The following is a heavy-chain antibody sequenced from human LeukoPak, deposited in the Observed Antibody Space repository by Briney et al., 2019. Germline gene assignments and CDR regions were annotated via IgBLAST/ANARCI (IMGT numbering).Heavy chain of an antibody. Sequence: GGSLRLSCAASGFTFNSFAMNWVRQAPGQGLEWVSSLGGSDGDSHYADFVKGRFTISRDNAKNSLYLQMNSLRAEDTAVYYCARHLLSGDFWAIDYWGQGTLVTVSS. J-gene: IGHJ4*02. V-gene: IGHV3-23*01. CDR1: GFTFNSFA. CDR2: LGGSDGDS. CDR3: ARHLLSGDFWAIDY. D-gene: IGHD3-3*01.